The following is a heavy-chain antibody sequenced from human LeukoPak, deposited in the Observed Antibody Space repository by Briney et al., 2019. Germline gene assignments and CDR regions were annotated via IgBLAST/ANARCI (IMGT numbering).Heavy chain of an antibody. V-gene: IGHV1-2*02. CDR1: GYTFTGYY. D-gene: IGHD2-8*01. Sequence: ASVKVSCKSSGYTFTGYYMHWVRQAPGQGLEGMGWINPHSGGTDYAQKFQGRVTMTRDTSISTAYMELSRLRSDDTAVYYCARSVYNSFDPWGQGTLVTVSS. CDR3: ARSVYNSFDP. J-gene: IGHJ5*02. CDR2: INPHSGGT.